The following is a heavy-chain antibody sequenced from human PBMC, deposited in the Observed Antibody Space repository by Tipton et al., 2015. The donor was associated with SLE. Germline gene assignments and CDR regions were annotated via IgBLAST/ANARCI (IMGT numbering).Heavy chain of an antibody. CDR3: ARGYGPSSYGMDV. CDR2: IYYSGST. Sequence: TLSLTCTVSGGSISSGGYYWSWIRQHPGKGLEWIGYIYYSGSTNYNPSLKSRVTISVDTSKNQFSLKLSSVTAADTAVYYCARGYGPSSYGMDVWGQGTTVTVSS. V-gene: IGHV4-61*08. J-gene: IGHJ6*02. CDR1: GGSISSGGYY. D-gene: IGHD1-14*01.